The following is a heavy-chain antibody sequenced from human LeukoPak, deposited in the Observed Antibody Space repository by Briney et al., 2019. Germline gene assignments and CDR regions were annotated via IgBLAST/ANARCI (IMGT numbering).Heavy chain of an antibody. J-gene: IGHJ3*02. V-gene: IGHV3-53*01. CDR2: IYSGGST. CDR1: GFTFSRFA. D-gene: IGHD3-22*01. CDR3: ARVGSSSGRSFDI. Sequence: PGTSLRLSCAASGFTFSRFAMHWVRQAPGEGLEWVSVIYSGGSTYYAASVKGRFTISRDKSKNTLHLQMNSLRAEDTAVYYCARVGSSSGRSFDIWGQGTMVTVS.